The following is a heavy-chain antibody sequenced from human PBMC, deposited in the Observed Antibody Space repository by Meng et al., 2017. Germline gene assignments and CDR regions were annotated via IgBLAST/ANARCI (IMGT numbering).Heavy chain of an antibody. Sequence: VQLVESGGGLVKPGGSLRLSCAASGFTFSSYSMNWVRQAPGKGLEWVSSISSSSSYIYYADSVKGRFTISRDNAKNSLYLQMNNLRAEDTAVYYCAREDYGDSRPFDYWGQGTLVTVSS. D-gene: IGHD4-17*01. CDR2: ISSSSSYI. CDR1: GFTFSSYS. J-gene: IGHJ4*02. V-gene: IGHV3-21*01. CDR3: AREDYGDSRPFDY.